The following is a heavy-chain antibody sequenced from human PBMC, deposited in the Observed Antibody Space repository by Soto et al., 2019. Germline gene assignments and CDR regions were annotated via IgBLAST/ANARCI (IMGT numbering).Heavy chain of an antibody. CDR3: ARVDWGSFDY. V-gene: IGHV4-59*01. J-gene: IGHJ4*02. CDR2: IFYSGST. CDR1: GASLSGYY. Sequence: ETLSLTCTVSGASLSGYYWAWIRQPPGKGLEWIGNIFYSGSTDYNPSLRSRVTMSLDTSRSHFSLKIRSVTTADTAVYYCARVDWGSFDYWGQGTLVTVSS. D-gene: IGHD3-9*01.